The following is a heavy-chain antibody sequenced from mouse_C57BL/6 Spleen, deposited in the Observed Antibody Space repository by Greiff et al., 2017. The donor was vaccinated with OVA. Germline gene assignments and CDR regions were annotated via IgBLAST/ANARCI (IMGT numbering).Heavy chain of an antibody. CDR3: ARPYYGSSYDY. V-gene: IGHV1-50*01. CDR1: GYTFTSYW. D-gene: IGHD1-1*01. J-gene: IGHJ2*01. CDR2: IDPSDSYT. Sequence: QVQLKQPGAELVKPGASVKLSCKASGYTFTSYWMQWVKQRPGQGLEWIGEIDPSDSYTNYNQKFKGKATLTVDTSSSTAYMQLSSLTSEDSAVDYCARPYYGSSYDYWGQGTTLTVAS.